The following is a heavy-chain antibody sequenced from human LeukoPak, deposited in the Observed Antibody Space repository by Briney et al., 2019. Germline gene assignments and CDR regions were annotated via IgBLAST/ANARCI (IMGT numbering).Heavy chain of an antibody. J-gene: IGHJ4*02. V-gene: IGHV4-59*01. D-gene: IGHD2-21*01. Sequence: SETLSLTCTVSGGSISSYYWSWIRQPPGKGLEWIGYIYYSGSTNYNPSLKSRVTISVDTSKNQFSLKLSSVAAADTAVYYCARDRGEFDYWGQGTLVTVSS. CDR1: GGSISSYY. CDR3: ARDRGEFDY. CDR2: IYYSGST.